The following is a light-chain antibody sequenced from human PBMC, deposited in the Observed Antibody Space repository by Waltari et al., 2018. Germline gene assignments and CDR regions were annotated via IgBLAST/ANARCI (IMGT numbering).Light chain of an antibody. CDR1: QSVGSY. Sequence: EIVLTKSPATLSLFPGDTATPSCRASQSVGSYLAWYQQKPGQPPRLLIYDASNRATGVPARFRGSGSGTDFTLTISSLEAEDFAVYYCQQRSNWTPHTFGQGASLEIK. J-gene: IGKJ2*01. CDR3: QQRSNWTPHT. CDR2: DAS. V-gene: IGKV3-11*01.